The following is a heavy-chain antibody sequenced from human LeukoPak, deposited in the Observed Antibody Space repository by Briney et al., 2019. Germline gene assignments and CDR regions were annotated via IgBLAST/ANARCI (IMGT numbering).Heavy chain of an antibody. CDR3: ARGKEDEQLVPFDY. CDR2: INHSGST. J-gene: IGHJ4*02. CDR1: GGSFSGYY. Sequence: SETLSLTCAVYGGSFSGYYWSWIRQPPGKGLEWIGEINHSGSTNYNPSLKSRVTISVDTSKNQSSLKLSSVTAADTAVYYCARGKEDEQLVPFDYWGQGTLVTVSS. V-gene: IGHV4-34*01. D-gene: IGHD6-6*01.